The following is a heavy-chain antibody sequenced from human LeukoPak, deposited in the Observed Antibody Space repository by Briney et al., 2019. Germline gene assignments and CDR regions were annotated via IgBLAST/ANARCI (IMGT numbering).Heavy chain of an antibody. CDR1: GGTFSSYA. D-gene: IGHD1-26*01. CDR3: ARVLVGAVHFDY. J-gene: IGHJ4*02. V-gene: IGHV1-69*04. Sequence: GASVKVSCKASGGTFSSYAISWVRQAPGQGLEWMGRIIPILGIANYAQKFQGRVTITADKSASTAYMELSSLRSEDTAVYYCARVLVGAVHFDYRGQGTLVTVSS. CDR2: IIPILGIA.